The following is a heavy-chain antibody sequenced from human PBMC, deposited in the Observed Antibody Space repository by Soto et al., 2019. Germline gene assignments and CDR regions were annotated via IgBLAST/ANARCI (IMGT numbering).Heavy chain of an antibody. CDR3: ARSFAVPGAHIDC. Sequence: QVQLQESGPGLVKPSETLSLTCSVSGGSSSGSYWSWIRQAPGKGLEWLGYVYYTGRTNYSPYLRRRVSSSVDSSTDEFSLRLSSVPAADTAVDFCARSFAVPGAHIDCWGQVTQVTVSS. CDR1: GGSSSGSY. V-gene: IGHV4-59*01. J-gene: IGHJ4*02. CDR2: VYYTGRT. D-gene: IGHD6-13*01.